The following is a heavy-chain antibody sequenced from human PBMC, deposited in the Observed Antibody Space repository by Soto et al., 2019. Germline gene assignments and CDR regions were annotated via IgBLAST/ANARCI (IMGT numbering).Heavy chain of an antibody. CDR2: IFSSRST. J-gene: IGHJ4*02. CDR1: GGAISNYY. Sequence: SETLSLTCTVSGGAISNYYGSWVRPPRGKGLQWIVYIFSSRSTNYNPSLKSRVTISVNTSKNQFSLTLNSVTAADTAVSYCARQRRDFDYWGQGSLVTVSS. V-gene: IGHV4-59*08. CDR3: ARQRRDFDY.